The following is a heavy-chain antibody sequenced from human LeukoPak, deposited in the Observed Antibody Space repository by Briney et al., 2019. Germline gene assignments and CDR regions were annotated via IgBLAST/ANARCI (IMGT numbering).Heavy chain of an antibody. J-gene: IGHJ4*02. CDR3: AKGAGYWGAGFDY. D-gene: IGHD6-25*01. CDR2: TSGSGGST. Sequence: PGGSLRLSCAASGFTVSFNYMSWVRQAPGRGLEWVSATSGSGGSTYYADSVKGRLTISRDNSKNTLYLQMNSLRPEDTAVYYCAKGAGYWGAGFDYWGQGSLVTVSS. CDR1: GFTVSFNY. V-gene: IGHV3-23*01.